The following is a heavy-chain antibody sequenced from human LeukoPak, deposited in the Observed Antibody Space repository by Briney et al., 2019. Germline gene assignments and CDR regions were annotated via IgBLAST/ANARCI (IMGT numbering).Heavy chain of an antibody. CDR2: ISYDGSNK. Sequence: GGSLRLSCAASGFTFSDYYMSWIRQAPGKGLEWVAVISYDGSNKYYADSVKGRFTISRDNSKNTLYLQMNSLRAGDTAVYYCAKGPIAVAAPYDYWGQGTLVTVSS. CDR1: GFTFSDYY. CDR3: AKGPIAVAAPYDY. D-gene: IGHD6-19*01. V-gene: IGHV3-30*18. J-gene: IGHJ4*02.